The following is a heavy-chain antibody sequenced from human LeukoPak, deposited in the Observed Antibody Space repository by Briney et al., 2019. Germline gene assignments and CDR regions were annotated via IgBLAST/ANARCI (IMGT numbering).Heavy chain of an antibody. CDR2: ISRSGSTK. V-gene: IGHV3-48*01. Sequence: GGSLRLSCAASGFTFSSYSMNWVRQAPGKGLEWVSSISRSGSTKYYADSVKGRFTISRDNSKNTLYLQMNSLRAEDTAVYYCAKVRFGVTARYYFDYWGQGTLVTVSS. J-gene: IGHJ4*02. CDR3: AKVRFGVTARYYFDY. CDR1: GFTFSSYS. D-gene: IGHD3-10*01.